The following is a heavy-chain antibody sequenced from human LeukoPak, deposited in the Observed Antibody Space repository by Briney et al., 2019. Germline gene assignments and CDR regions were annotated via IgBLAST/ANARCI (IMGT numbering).Heavy chain of an antibody. D-gene: IGHD3-3*01. Sequence: SETLSLTCAVYGGSFSGYYWSWIRQPPGKGLEWIGEINHSGSTNYNPSLKSRVTISVDTSKNQFSLKLSSVTAADTAVYYCARWADSDGVPYHYYYMDVWGKGTTVTVSS. CDR2: INHSGST. J-gene: IGHJ6*03. V-gene: IGHV4-34*01. CDR3: ARWADSDGVPYHYYYMDV. CDR1: GGSFSGYY.